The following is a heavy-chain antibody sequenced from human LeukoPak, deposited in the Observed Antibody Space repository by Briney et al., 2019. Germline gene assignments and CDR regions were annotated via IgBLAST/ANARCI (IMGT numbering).Heavy chain of an antibody. CDR1: GLMFDSYA. V-gene: IGHV3-23*01. CDR3: AKFAKHDFWSGYGSWLDP. D-gene: IGHD3-3*01. Sequence: GGSLRLSCAASGLMFDSYAMSWVRQAPGKGLEWVSGISGRGDSTKYADSVKGRFTVSRDNSKKMLYLQMNSLRAEDTAVYYCAKFAKHDFWSGYGSWLDPWDQGTLVTVSS. CDR2: ISGRGDST. J-gene: IGHJ5*02.